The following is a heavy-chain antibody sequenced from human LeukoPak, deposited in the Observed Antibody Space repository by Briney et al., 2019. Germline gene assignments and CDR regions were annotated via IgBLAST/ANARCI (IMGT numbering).Heavy chain of an antibody. CDR1: GFTFSSYE. V-gene: IGHV3-21*05. J-gene: IGHJ4*02. D-gene: IGHD3-22*01. Sequence: SGGSLRLSCAASGFTFSSYEMNWVRQAPGKGLEWVAYISSSSSYIYYADSVKGRFTISRDNAKNSLYLQMNSLRAEDTAVYYCARVYYYDSSGDIWGQGTLVTVSS. CDR3: ARVYYYDSSGDI. CDR2: ISSSSSYI.